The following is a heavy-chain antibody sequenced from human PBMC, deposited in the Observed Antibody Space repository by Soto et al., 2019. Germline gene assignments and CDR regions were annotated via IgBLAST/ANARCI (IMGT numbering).Heavy chain of an antibody. V-gene: IGHV3-23*01. D-gene: IGHD2-2*01. CDR1: GFTFSSYA. Sequence: EVQLLESGGGLVQPGGSLRLSRAASGFTFSSYAMSWVRQAPGKGLEWVSAISCSGGSTYYADSVKGRFTISRDNSKNTLYLQMNSLRAEDTAVYYCAKGGVVPAAHYYYHYYMDVWGKGTTVTVSS. CDR3: AKGGVVPAAHYYYHYYMDV. CDR2: ISCSGGST. J-gene: IGHJ6*03.